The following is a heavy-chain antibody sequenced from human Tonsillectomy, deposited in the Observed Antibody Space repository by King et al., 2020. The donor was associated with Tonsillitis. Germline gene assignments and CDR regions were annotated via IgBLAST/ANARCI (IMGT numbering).Heavy chain of an antibody. D-gene: IGHD6-19*01. CDR2: IHSGGST. CDR3: ARDSSGWLPFDY. J-gene: IGHJ4*02. Sequence: QLQESGPGLVQPSGTLSLTCTVSGDSFSGSNWWSWVRQSPEKGLEWIGEIHSGGSTNYNPSFKSRVTMSIDKSKNQFPLRLNSVTAADTAVYYCARDSSGWLPFDYWGQGTLVTVSS. CDR1: GDSFSGSNW. V-gene: IGHV4-4*02.